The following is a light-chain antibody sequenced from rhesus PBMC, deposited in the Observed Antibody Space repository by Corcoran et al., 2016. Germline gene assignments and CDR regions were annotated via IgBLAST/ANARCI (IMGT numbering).Light chain of an antibody. V-gene: IGKV1-74*01. J-gene: IGKJ4*01. Sequence: DIQMTQSPSSLSASVGDRVTITCRASENVNNYLHWYQQKPGKAPKLLIYAAFTFQSGVPSRFSGSGSGTDYTFTISSLQPEDVATYYCQHSYGTPPTFGGGTKVEIK. CDR3: QHSYGTPPT. CDR2: AAF. CDR1: ENVNNY.